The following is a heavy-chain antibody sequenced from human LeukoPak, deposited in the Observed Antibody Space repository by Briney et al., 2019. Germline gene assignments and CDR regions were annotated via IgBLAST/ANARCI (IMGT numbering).Heavy chain of an antibody. Sequence: GGSLRLSCAASGFTFSSYSMNWVRQAQGKGLACVSSISSSSSYIYYADSVKGRFTISRDNAKNSLYLQMNSLRAEDTAVYYCARDWRFGELLCPFDYWGQGTLVTVSS. CDR2: ISSSSSYI. D-gene: IGHD3-10*01. CDR3: ARDWRFGELLCPFDY. CDR1: GFTFSSYS. V-gene: IGHV3-21*01. J-gene: IGHJ4*02.